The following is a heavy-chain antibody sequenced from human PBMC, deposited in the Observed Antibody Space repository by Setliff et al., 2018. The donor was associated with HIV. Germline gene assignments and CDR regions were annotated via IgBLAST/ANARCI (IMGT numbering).Heavy chain of an antibody. J-gene: IGHJ3*02. Sequence: SVKVSCKASGGTFSSDAFSWVRQAPGQGLEWMGRIIPVFGTPNYAQKFQGRVTITADKSTSTAYMELSSLRSEDTAVFSCARSMVGHSHAFDIWGQGTMVTVSS. D-gene: IGHD1-26*01. CDR1: GGTFSSDA. V-gene: IGHV1-69*06. CDR3: ARSMVGHSHAFDI. CDR2: IIPVFGTP.